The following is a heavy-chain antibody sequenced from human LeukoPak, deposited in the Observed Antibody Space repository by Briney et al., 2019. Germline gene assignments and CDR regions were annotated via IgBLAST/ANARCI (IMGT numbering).Heavy chain of an antibody. D-gene: IGHD3-10*01. CDR1: GFTFSSYG. Sequence: TGGSLRLSCAASGFTFSSYGMHWVRQAPGKGLEWVALIWFDGSNKYYADSVKGRFTISRDNSKNTLYLQMNSLRAEDTAVYYCARSYGSGTLLLQWGQGTLVTVSS. CDR3: ARSYGSGTLLLQ. V-gene: IGHV3-33*01. J-gene: IGHJ4*02. CDR2: IWFDGSNK.